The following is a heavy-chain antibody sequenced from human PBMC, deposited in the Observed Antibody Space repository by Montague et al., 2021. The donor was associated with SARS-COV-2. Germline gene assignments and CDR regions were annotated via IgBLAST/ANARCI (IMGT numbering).Heavy chain of an antibody. CDR1: GVSFSGYY. CDR3: ARGRTVTTFYYYYYYGMDV. Sequence: SETLSLTCAVSGVSFSGYYWSWIRQPPGKGLEWIGEINHSGSTNYNPSLKSRVTISVDTSKNQFSLKLSSVTAADTAVYYCARGRTVTTFYYYYYYGMDVWGQGTTVTVSS. J-gene: IGHJ6*02. V-gene: IGHV4-34*01. D-gene: IGHD4-17*01. CDR2: INHSGST.